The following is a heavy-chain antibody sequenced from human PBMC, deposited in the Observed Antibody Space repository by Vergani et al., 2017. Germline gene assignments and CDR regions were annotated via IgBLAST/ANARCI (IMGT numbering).Heavy chain of an antibody. CDR1: GFNFPSFT. CDR2: IKFPPGEI. Sequence: EAYLVQSGGGLVTPGGSLRLSCAASGFNFPSFTMNWVRQAPGRGLEWISSIKFPPGEIFYADSVKGRFTISRDNSKNTLYLQLHNLRPDDTAVYYCVKDFFHGSSGLGYYMDVWGKGTTVIVSS. D-gene: IGHD6-25*01. V-gene: IGHV3-21*01. J-gene: IGHJ6*03. CDR3: VKDFFHGSSGLGYYMDV.